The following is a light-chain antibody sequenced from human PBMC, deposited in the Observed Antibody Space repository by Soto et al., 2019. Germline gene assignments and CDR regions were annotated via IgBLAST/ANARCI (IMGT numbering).Light chain of an antibody. CDR2: RAS. Sequence: DNQMTQSPSTLSGSVRDRVTITCRASQTISSWLAWYQQKPGKAPKVLMHRASNLENGVPSRFSGSGSGTEFTLTISSLEPEDFATYYCQQYDTYSITFGQGTRLEIK. J-gene: IGKJ5*01. CDR1: QTISSW. V-gene: IGKV1-5*03. CDR3: QQYDTYSIT.